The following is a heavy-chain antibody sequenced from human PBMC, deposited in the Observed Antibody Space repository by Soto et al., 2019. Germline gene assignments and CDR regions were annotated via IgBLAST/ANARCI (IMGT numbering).Heavy chain of an antibody. D-gene: IGHD5-12*01. CDR2: IKTKTDGGTT. J-gene: IGHJ4*02. Sequence: EVQLVESGGGLVKPGGSLRLSCAASGFTFSDTWMNWVRQAPGKGLEWVGRIKTKTDGGTTEYAAPVKGRFTISRDDSENTLYLQTSSLKIEETAVYYCSSRPLGYSAYGSQRWGQGTLVSVSS. CDR3: SSRPLGYSAYGSQR. V-gene: IGHV3-15*01. CDR1: GFTFSDTW.